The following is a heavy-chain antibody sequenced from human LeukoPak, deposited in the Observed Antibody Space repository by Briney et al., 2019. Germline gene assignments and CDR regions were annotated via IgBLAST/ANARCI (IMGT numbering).Heavy chain of an antibody. CDR2: IIPIFGTA. D-gene: IGHD1-26*01. V-gene: IGHV1-69*13. Sequence: SVKVSCKASGGTFSSYAISWVRQAPGQGLEWMGGIIPIFGTANYAQKFQGRVTITADESTSTAYMELSSLRSEDTAVYYCARAPYLRIVGATPPDYWGQGTLVTVSA. CDR3: ARAPYLRIVGATPPDY. J-gene: IGHJ4*02. CDR1: GGTFSSYA.